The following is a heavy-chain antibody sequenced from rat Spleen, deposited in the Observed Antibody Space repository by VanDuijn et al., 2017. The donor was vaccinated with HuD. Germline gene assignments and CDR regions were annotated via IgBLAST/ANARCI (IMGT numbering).Heavy chain of an antibody. V-gene: IGHV5-27*01. CDR3: TTVGTGYGDGMDA. CDR2: ISTGGGST. D-gene: IGHD1-4*01. Sequence: EVQLVESGGGLVQPGRSMSLSCATSGFIFSNYYMAWVRHAPTKGLEWVAYISTGGGSTYYRDPVKGRFTISRDNAKSTLYLQMDSLRSEDTATYYCTTVGTGYGDGMDAWGQGASVTVSS. J-gene: IGHJ4*01. CDR1: GFIFSNYY.